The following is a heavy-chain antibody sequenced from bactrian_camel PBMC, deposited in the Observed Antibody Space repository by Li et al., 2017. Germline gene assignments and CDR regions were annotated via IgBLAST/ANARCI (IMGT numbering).Heavy chain of an antibody. CDR3: AAGPGPICLGPDRYNY. CDR2: VHTLSDAT. D-gene: IGHD3*01. Sequence: QVQLVESGGGSVQAGGSLRLSCAASGVRYRRYCMGWFRQDPGKEREFVAAVHTLSDATYFTDSVKGRFTISTDPTKNTAYLEMRSLRPDDSGVYYCAAGPGPICLGPDRYNYWGQGTQVTVS. CDR1: GVRYRRYC. J-gene: IGHJ4*01. V-gene: IGHV3-3*01.